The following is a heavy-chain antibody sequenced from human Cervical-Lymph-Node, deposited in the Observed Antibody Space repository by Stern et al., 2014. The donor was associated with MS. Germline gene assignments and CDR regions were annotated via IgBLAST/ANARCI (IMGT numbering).Heavy chain of an antibody. D-gene: IGHD5/OR15-5a*01. CDR2: MKPNSGGT. V-gene: IGHV1-2*02. CDR3: ARVGSRVYHSPSHAYDWFDP. Sequence: QVQLVQSGAEVKRPGASVRVSCRASGYTFTAYYLNWVRQAPGQGLEWMGWMKPNSGGTKLAQRLQGRVTMTRDTAISTAYMYVSSLRSDDTAVYYCARVGSRVYHSPSHAYDWFDPWGQGTTVTVSP. CDR1: GYTFTAYY. J-gene: IGHJ5*02.